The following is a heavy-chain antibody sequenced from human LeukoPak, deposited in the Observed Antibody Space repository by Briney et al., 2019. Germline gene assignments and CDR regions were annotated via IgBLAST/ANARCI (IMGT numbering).Heavy chain of an antibody. CDR3: ARNPVTRSPAGAFDI. CDR2: VNHSGSP. J-gene: IGHJ3*02. D-gene: IGHD4-17*01. Sequence: PSETLSLTCAVYGGSFCGYFRSWIPQTPRKRLGIIGEVNHSGSPKYNPSLESRVTISVDTSKIHFSLNLTSVTAADTAVYYCARNPVTRSPAGAFDIWGQGTVVTVSS. CDR1: GGSFCGYF. V-gene: IGHV4-34*01.